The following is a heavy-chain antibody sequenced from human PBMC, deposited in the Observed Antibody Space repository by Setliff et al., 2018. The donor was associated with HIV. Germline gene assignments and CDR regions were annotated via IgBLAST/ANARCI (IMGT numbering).Heavy chain of an antibody. V-gene: IGHV3-73*01. CDR1: GFTFSDSA. J-gene: IGHJ4*02. CDR3: TRPQFFYDHNGRDN. Sequence: GGSLRLSCVTSGFTFSDSAMHWVRQASGKGLEWVGRIGDKSYSYATAYAESVKGRFTISRDESRKTAYLQMSSLTSEDTAVYYCTRPQFFYDHNGRDNWGQGTLVTVSS. D-gene: IGHD2-8*01. CDR2: IGDKSYSYAT.